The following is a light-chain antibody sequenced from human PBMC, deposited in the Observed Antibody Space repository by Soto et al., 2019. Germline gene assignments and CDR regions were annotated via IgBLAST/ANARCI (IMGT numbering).Light chain of an antibody. CDR1: SSNIGSYT. CDR2: IND. Sequence: QLVLTQPPSASGTPGQRVTISCSGSSSNIGSYTVNWYQQLPGAAPKLLIYINDQRPSGVPDRFSGSKSGTSASLAISGLQSEDEAGYYCAAWDDSLTGVVFGGGTKLTVL. V-gene: IGLV1-44*01. CDR3: AAWDDSLTGVV. J-gene: IGLJ3*02.